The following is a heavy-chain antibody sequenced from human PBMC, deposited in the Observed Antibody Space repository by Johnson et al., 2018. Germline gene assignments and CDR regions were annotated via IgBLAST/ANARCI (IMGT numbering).Heavy chain of an antibody. D-gene: IGHD3-22*01. CDR2: INTDGSTT. J-gene: IGHJ3*02. CDR3: ASPYYDSGGLGRSFAAFDI. CDR1: GFTFSSYW. Sequence: VQLVQSGGGLVQPGGSLRLSCAASGFTFSSYWMHWVRQAPGKGLVWVSRINTDGSTTTYADSVKGRVTIPRDNAKNTRYLQLNSLRAEDTAVYYCASPYYDSGGLGRSFAAFDIWGRGTVVTVSP. V-gene: IGHV3-74*02.